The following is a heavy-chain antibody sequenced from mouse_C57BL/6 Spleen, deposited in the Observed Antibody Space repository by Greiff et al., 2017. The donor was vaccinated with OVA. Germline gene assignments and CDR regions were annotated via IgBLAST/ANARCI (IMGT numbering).Heavy chain of an antibody. Sequence: EVKLVESGPSLVRPSQTLSLTCTVTGFSINSDCYWIWIRQFPGNKLEYIGYTFYSGITYYNPSLDSRTYITRDTSKNQFSLKLSSVTTEDTATYYCARDRGYGGYYAMDYWGQGTSVTVSS. CDR1: GFSINSDCY. D-gene: IGHD3-1*01. CDR2: TFYSGIT. CDR3: ARDRGYGGYYAMDY. V-gene: IGHV3-3*01. J-gene: IGHJ4*01.